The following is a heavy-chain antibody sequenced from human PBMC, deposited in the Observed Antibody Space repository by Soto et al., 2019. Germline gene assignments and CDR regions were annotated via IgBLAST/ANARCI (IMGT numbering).Heavy chain of an antibody. CDR1: GFTFSSYG. J-gene: IGHJ6*02. CDR2: IWYDGSNK. D-gene: IGHD3-16*01. V-gene: IGHV3-33*01. Sequence: GGSLRLSCAASGFTFSSYGMHWVRQAPGKGLEWVAVIWYDGSNKYYADSVKGRITISRDNSKNTLYLQMNSLRAEDTAVYYCARGPSLGYYYYYGMDVWGQGTTVTVSS. CDR3: ARGPSLGYYYYYGMDV.